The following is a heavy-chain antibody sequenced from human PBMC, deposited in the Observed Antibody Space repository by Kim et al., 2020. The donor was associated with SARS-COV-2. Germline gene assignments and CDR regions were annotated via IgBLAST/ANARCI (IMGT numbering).Heavy chain of an antibody. V-gene: IGHV3-7*01. CDR3: ARVPDYYDSSGIDY. J-gene: IGHJ4*02. Sequence: VEPVKGRFTISRDNAKNSLYLQMNSLRAEDTAVYYCARVPDYYDSSGIDYWGQGTLVTVSS. D-gene: IGHD3-22*01.